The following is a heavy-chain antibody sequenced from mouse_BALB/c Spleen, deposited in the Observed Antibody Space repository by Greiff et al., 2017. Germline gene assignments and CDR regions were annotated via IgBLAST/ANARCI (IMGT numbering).Heavy chain of an antibody. Sequence: EVKVEESGGGLVQPGGSMKLSCVASGFTFSNYWMNWVRQAPEKGLEWVAEIRLKSNNYETHYAESVKGRFTISRDDSKSSVYLQMNNLRAEDTGIYYCTRPYDDYAMDYWGQGTSVTVSS. J-gene: IGHJ4*01. CDR2: IRLKSNNYET. D-gene: IGHD2-3*01. CDR1: GFTFSNYW. CDR3: TRPYDDYAMDY. V-gene: IGHV6-6*02.